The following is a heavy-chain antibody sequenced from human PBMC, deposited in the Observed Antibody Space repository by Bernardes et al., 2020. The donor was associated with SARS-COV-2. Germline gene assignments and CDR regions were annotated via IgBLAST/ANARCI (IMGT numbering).Heavy chain of an antibody. J-gene: IGHJ4*02. CDR2: IYYSGST. V-gene: IGHV4-39*01. CDR1: GGSISSSSYY. Sequence: SATLTLTCTVSGGSISSSSYYWGWIRQPTGKGLEWIGNIYYSGSTYYNPSLKSRVTISVDTSKNQFSLKLSSVTAADTAVYYCARQHLGGVTIFGVVTTDRYFDYWGQGTLVTVSS. CDR3: ARQHLGGVTIFGVVTTDRYFDY. D-gene: IGHD3-3*01.